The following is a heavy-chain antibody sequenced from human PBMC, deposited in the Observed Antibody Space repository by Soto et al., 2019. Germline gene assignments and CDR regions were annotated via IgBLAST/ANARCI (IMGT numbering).Heavy chain of an antibody. CDR2: IYHSAST. V-gene: IGHV4-4*02. Sequence: PSETLSLTYALSGESISSRNWWSWVRQPPGKGLEWIGEIYHSASTNYNPSLKSRVTISVDKSKTQFSLKLSSVTAADTAVYYCARDRKVSMITFGGIIVRYYFDYWGQGTLVTVSS. CDR3: ARDRKVSMITFGGIIVRYYFDY. J-gene: IGHJ4*02. D-gene: IGHD3-16*02. CDR1: GESISSRNW.